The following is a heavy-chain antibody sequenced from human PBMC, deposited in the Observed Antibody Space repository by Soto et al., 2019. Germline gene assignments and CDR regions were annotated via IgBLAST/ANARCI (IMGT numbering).Heavy chain of an antibody. CDR3: VKTTGWPGFDF. V-gene: IGHV3-53*01. CDR1: GFAVSSKY. Sequence: EVQLVESGGDLIQPGGSLRLSCAASGFAVSSKYMTWVRQATGKGLEWVSVIYGGGTTYYADSVKGRFTISRDTSKNTLYLQMNSLRAEDTAVYYCVKTTGWPGFDFWGQGTLVTVSS. J-gene: IGHJ4*02. CDR2: IYGGGTT. D-gene: IGHD6-19*01.